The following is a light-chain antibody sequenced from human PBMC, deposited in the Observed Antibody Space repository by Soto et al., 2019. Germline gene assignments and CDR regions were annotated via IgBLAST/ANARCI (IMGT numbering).Light chain of an antibody. CDR3: GSYTSSSPLV. J-gene: IGLJ1*01. CDR1: SSDVGGYNY. CDR2: EVS. V-gene: IGLV2-14*01. Sequence: QSVRTEPASVSGSAGQSITISCTGTSSDVGGYNYVSWYQQHPGKAPKLMIYEVSNRPSGVSNRFSGSKSGNTASLTISGLQAEDEADYYCGSYTSSSPLVFGTGTKVTVL.